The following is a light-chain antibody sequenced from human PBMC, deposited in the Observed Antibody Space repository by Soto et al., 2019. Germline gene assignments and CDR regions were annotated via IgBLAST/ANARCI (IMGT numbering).Light chain of an antibody. CDR2: ETT. V-gene: IGKV1-5*03. J-gene: IGKJ1*01. CDR3: QQYSTFWT. CDR1: RSLTRW. Sequence: DIQMSQSPSTLSASVGDRATITCRASRSLTRWLAWYQQKPGRAPKLLIYETTSLHSVVSSRFSGSGSGTDFTLTISGVQPDDIATSYCQQYSTFWTFGQGTRVEVK.